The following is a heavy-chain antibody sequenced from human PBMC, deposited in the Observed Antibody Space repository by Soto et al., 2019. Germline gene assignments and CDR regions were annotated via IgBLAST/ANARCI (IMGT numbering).Heavy chain of an antibody. J-gene: IGHJ6*02. CDR1: GYSISSGYY. V-gene: IGHV4-38-2*02. Sequence: QVQLQESGPGLVKPSETLSLTCAVSGYSISSGYYWGWIRQPPGKGLEWIGSIYHSGSTYYNPSLKSRVTISVDTSKNQFSLELSSVTAADTAVYYCARESLYCSSTSCFDYYYYGMDVWGQGTTVTVSS. CDR3: ARESLYCSSTSCFDYYYYGMDV. D-gene: IGHD2-2*01. CDR2: IYHSGST.